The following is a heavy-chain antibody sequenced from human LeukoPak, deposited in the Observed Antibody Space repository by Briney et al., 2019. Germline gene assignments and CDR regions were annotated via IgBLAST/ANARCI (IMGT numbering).Heavy chain of an antibody. D-gene: IGHD1-14*01. Sequence: GGSLRLSCAVSGFTVITNDMTWVRPAPGKGLEWVSVLYSDGNTKYADSVQGRFTISRDNSKNTLYLEMNSLSPDDTAVYYCARGVEPLAANTLAYWGQGTLVTVSS. CDR1: GFTVITND. J-gene: IGHJ4*02. CDR2: LYSDGNT. V-gene: IGHV3-53*01. CDR3: ARGVEPLAANTLAY.